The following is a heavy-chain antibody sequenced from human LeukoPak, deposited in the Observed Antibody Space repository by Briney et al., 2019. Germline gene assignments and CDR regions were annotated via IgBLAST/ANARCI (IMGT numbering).Heavy chain of an antibody. D-gene: IGHD3-22*01. CDR3: AREGDSSGYYYFDN. CDR2: IYYSGST. Sequence: SETRSLTCTVSGGSISSYYWSWIRQPPGKGLEWIGYIYYSGSTTYNPSLKSRVTISVDTSKNQFSLSLSSLTAADTAVYYCAREGDSSGYYYFDNWGQGTLVTVSS. V-gene: IGHV4-59*01. CDR1: GGSISSYY. J-gene: IGHJ4*02.